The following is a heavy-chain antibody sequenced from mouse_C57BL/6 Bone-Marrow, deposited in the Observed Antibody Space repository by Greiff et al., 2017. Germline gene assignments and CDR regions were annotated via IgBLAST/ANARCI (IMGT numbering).Heavy chain of an antibody. Sequence: QIQLQQPGAELVKPGASVKVSCKASGYTFTSYWMHWVKQRPGQGLEWIGRIHPSDSDTNYNQKFKGKATLTVDKSSSTAYLQLSSLTSEDSAVYYCAITAFYYYDSSWYFDVWGTGTTVTVSS. CDR3: AITAFYYYDSSWYFDV. CDR2: IHPSDSDT. J-gene: IGHJ1*03. D-gene: IGHD1-1*01. CDR1: GYTFTSYW. V-gene: IGHV1-74*01.